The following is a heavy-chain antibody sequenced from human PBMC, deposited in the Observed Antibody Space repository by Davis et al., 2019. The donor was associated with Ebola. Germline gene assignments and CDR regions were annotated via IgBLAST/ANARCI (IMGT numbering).Heavy chain of an antibody. CDR2: IHHSRST. V-gene: IGHV4-4*02. J-gene: IGHJ6*02. CDR1: GGSISSYNW. CDR3: ARDQGEYGDYTGGMDV. D-gene: IGHD4-17*01. Sequence: SETLSLTCAVSGGSISSYNWWSWVRPPPGKALECTGDIHHSRSTNYNPPLNSRVTISVDKSKNQFSLQLSSVTAADTAVYYCARDQGEYGDYTGGMDVWGQGTTVTVSS.